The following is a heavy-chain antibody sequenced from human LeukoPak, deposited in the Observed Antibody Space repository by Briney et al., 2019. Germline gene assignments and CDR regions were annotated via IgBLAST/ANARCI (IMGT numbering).Heavy chain of an antibody. CDR2: IKSKTDGGTT. CDR1: GFTFSNAW. Sequence: GGSLRLSCVVSGFTFSNAWMSWVRQAPGKGLEWVGRIKSKTDGGTTDYAAPVKGRFSISRDDSKNTLYLQMNSPKTEDTAVYYCTNGDPFDYWGQGTLVTVSS. V-gene: IGHV3-15*01. D-gene: IGHD4-17*01. CDR3: TNGDPFDY. J-gene: IGHJ4*02.